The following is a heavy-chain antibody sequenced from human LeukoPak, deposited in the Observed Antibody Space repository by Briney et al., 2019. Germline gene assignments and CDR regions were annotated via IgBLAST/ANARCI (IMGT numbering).Heavy chain of an antibody. CDR1: GGTLSSYG. D-gene: IGHD2-2*01. V-gene: IGHV1-69*04. J-gene: IGHJ4*02. CDR2: IIPILGIA. CDR3: ARVMLGYCSSTSCRPFDY. Sequence: ASVKVSCKASGGTLSSYGISWVRQAPGQGLEWMGRIIPILGIANYAQEFQGRVTITADKSTSTAYMELSSLRSEDTAVYYCARVMLGYCSSTSCRPFDYWGQGTLVTVSS.